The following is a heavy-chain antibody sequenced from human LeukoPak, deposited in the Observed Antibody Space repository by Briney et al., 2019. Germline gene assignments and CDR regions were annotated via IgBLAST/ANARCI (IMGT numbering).Heavy chain of an antibody. CDR3: ATSAMAPYYFDY. D-gene: IGHD5-18*01. CDR1: GFTFSSYS. J-gene: IGHJ4*02. V-gene: IGHV3-21*01. CDR2: ISSSSSYI. Sequence: GGSLRLSGAPSGFTFSSYSMNGVRQPPGKGLEWVSSISSSSSYIYYADSVKGRFTISRDNAKNSLYLQMNSLRAEDTAVCYCATSAMAPYYFDYWGQGTLATVSS.